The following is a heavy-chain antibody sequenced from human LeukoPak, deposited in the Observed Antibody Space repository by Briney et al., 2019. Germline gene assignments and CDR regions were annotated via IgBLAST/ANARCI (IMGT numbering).Heavy chain of an antibody. D-gene: IGHD6-13*01. Sequence: ASVKVSCKASGYTFTSYGISWVRQAPGQRLEWMGWINAGNGNTKYSQKFQGRVTITRDTSASTAYMELSSLRSEDTAVYYCASSSWALPGEAFDIWGQGTMVTVSS. CDR3: ASSSWALPGEAFDI. CDR1: GYTFTSYG. J-gene: IGHJ3*02. CDR2: INAGNGNT. V-gene: IGHV1-3*01.